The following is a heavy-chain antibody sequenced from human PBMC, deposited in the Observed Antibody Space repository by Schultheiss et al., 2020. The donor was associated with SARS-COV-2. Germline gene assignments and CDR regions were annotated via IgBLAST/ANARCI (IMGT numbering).Heavy chain of an antibody. D-gene: IGHD5-24*01. CDR3: ARGERWLQSDY. J-gene: IGHJ4*02. Sequence: GESLRLSCAASGFTFSSYSMNWVRQAPGKGLEWVSYISSSSSYTNYADSVKGRFTISRDNSKNTLYLQMNSLRPEDTAVYYCARGERWLQSDYWGQGTLVTVSS. CDR1: GFTFSSYS. CDR2: ISSSSSYT. V-gene: IGHV3-21*05.